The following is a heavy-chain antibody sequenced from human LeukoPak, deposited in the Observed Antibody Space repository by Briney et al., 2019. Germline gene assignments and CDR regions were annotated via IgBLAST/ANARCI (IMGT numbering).Heavy chain of an antibody. CDR2: ISGSGGST. J-gene: IGHJ3*02. CDR1: GFTFSSYA. CDR3: AKDLPAYNWNYYGEAALDI. Sequence: GGSLRLSCAASGFTFSSYAMSWVRQAPGKGLEWVSAISGSGGSTYYADSVKGRFTISRDNSKNTLYLQMNSLRAEDTAVYYCAKDLPAYNWNYYGEAALDIWGQGTMVTVSS. D-gene: IGHD1-7*01. V-gene: IGHV3-23*01.